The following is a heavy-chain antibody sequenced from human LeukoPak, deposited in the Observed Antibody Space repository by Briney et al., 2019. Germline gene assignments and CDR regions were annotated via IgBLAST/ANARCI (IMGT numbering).Heavy chain of an antibody. V-gene: IGHV3-23*01. D-gene: IGHD5-24*01. Sequence: PGGSLRLSCAASGFTFSTYGMTWVRQAPGKGLEWVSAISGSGGGGSTNYADSVKGRFTISRDNSKDTLYLQMNNLRAEDTAVYYCAKSGYNRFDYWGQGALVTVSS. CDR3: AKSGYNRFDY. CDR1: GFTFSTYG. CDR2: ISGSGGGGST. J-gene: IGHJ4*02.